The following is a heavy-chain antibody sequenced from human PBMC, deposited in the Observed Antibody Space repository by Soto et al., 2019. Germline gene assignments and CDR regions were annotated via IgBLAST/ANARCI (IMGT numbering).Heavy chain of an antibody. CDR3: ARDLEFRDGNISHLDY. CDR2: IIPIIGTP. V-gene: IGHV1-69*13. J-gene: IGHJ4*02. CDR1: GGTFRNHV. D-gene: IGHD3-10*01. Sequence: ASVKVSCKASGGTFRNHVFNWVRQAPGQGLEWMGGIIPIIGTPNYARKFQGRVTITADASTNTVYLEVSSLRSQDTAVYYCARDLEFRDGNISHLDYWGQGTLVTVSS.